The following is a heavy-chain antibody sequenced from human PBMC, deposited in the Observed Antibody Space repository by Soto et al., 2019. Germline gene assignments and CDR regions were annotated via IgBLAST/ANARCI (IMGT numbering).Heavy chain of an antibody. J-gene: IGHJ6*02. D-gene: IGHD2-15*01. CDR3: AREVVAATASYYCYGMDV. V-gene: IGHV1-69*01. CDR2: IIPIFGTA. Sequence: QVQLVQSGAEVQKPGSSVKVSCKASGGTFSSYAISWVRQAPGQGLEWMGGIIPIFGTANYAQKFQGRVTITADEATSTAYMELSSLRSEDTAVYYCAREVVAATASYYCYGMDVWGQGTTVTVSS. CDR1: GGTFSSYA.